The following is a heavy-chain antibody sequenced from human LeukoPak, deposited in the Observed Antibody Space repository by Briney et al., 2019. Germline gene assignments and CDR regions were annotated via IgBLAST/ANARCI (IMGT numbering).Heavy chain of an antibody. J-gene: IGHJ4*02. V-gene: IGHV4-39*01. CDR2: VHNVGST. CDR3: ARHAEYNSGWHFYLDH. CDR1: GVSTTNGIYY. Sequence: SEILSLTCTVSGVSTTNGIYYWAWIRQPPGKGLEWIGSVHNVGSTYYNLSLRSRVTMSIDTSKNQFSLRLNPVTAADTAVYYCARHAEYNSGWHFYLDHWGQGILVTVSS. D-gene: IGHD6-19*01.